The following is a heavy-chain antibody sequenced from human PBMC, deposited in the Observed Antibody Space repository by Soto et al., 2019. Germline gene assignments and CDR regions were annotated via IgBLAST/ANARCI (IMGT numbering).Heavy chain of an antibody. CDR2: TIPAFGTA. J-gene: IGHJ4*02. CDR3: WRHDKTALPPLDS. D-gene: IGHD1-1*01. CDR1: GAGDTFSNYG. V-gene: IGHV1-69*06. Sequence: QVHLVQSVAEVKSPGSAVKVSCKVSGAGDTFSNYGLNWMRQAPGQGLEWMGGTIPAFGTANYAQKFQGRVTITADISTTTAYMELSILRSDDTDVYYCWRHDKTALPPLDSWGQGTLVSVSS.